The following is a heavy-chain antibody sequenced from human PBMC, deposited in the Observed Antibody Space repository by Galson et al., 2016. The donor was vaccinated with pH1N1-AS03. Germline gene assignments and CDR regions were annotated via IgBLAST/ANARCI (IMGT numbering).Heavy chain of an antibody. J-gene: IGHJ4*02. CDR1: GFTINNNY. V-gene: IGHV3-53*01. Sequence: SLRLSCAASGFTINNNYMSWVRQAPGKGLEWVSVIYGGGDTFYADSVKGRFTISRDNSKNTVYLQMNSLRVEDTAVYYCAREPWGSTQGEDWGQGTLVTVPS. CDR2: IYGGGDT. CDR3: AREPWGSTQGED. D-gene: IGHD3-16*01.